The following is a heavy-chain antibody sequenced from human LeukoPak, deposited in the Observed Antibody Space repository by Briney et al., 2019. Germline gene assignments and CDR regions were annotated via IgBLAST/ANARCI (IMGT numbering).Heavy chain of an antibody. Sequence: PGGSLRLSCAASGFTFSDYWMSWMRQAPGKGLEWVANIKYDGGAEYYVDSAKGRFTISRDNAKNSLYLQLNSLRVEDTAVYYCKSGGAAPGSFDNWGQGTLVTVSP. J-gene: IGHJ4*02. D-gene: IGHD6-13*01. CDR2: IKYDGGAE. CDR1: GFTFSDYW. V-gene: IGHV3-7*01. CDR3: KSGGAAPGSFDN.